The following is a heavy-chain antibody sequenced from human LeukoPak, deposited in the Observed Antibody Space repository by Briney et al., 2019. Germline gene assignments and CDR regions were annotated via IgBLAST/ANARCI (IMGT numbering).Heavy chain of an antibody. CDR3: ARDRSVRYFDY. V-gene: IGHV3-33*08. D-gene: IGHD2-15*01. CDR1: GFTVSSNY. J-gene: IGHJ4*02. CDR2: IWYDGSNK. Sequence: GGSLRLSCAASGFTVSSNYMSWVRQAPGKGLEWVAVIWYDGSNKYYADSVKGRFTISRDTPKNTLYLQMNSLRAEDTAVYYCARDRSVRYFDYWGQGALVTASS.